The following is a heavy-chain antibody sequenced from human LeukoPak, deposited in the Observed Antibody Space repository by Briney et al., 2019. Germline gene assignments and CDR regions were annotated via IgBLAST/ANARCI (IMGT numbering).Heavy chain of an antibody. CDR1: GFTFSNYA. J-gene: IGHJ4*02. CDR3: AKLVGTGAIPTDY. Sequence: HPGGSLRLSCAASGFTFSNYAMTWVRQAPGKSLECVSVISASARNTDYADSVKGRFTISRDNSKNTLSLQMNSLRAEDTAIYYSAKLVGTGAIPTDYWGQGTLVTVSS. CDR2: ISASARNT. V-gene: IGHV3-23*01. D-gene: IGHD1-1*01.